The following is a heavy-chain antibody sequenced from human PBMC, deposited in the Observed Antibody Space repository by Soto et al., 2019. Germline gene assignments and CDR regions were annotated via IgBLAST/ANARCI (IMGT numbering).Heavy chain of an antibody. V-gene: IGHV3-23*01. CDR3: AKGDIWTGSKAGWDY. CDR1: GFTFRSYA. J-gene: IGHJ4*02. Sequence: EVQLLESGGGLVQPGGSLRLSCAASGFTFRSYAMSWVRQAPGRGLECVSSIDGSGAGAYYADSVKGRFTISRANSKNTLDLQMNSLRAEDTAVYYCAKGDIWTGSKAGWDYWGQGTLVTVSS. D-gene: IGHD3-9*01. CDR2: IDGSGAGA.